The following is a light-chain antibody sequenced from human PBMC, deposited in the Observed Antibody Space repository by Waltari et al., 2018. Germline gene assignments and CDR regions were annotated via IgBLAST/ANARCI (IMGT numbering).Light chain of an antibody. CDR2: KVY. V-gene: IGKV2-30*02. Sequence: DVVMTQFPLSLLFILGQPASLSCRASQGLVHSDGNTYLNLFQQRPGQSPRRLIYKVYNRDSGVPDRFSGSGSGTHFTLKISRVDAEDVWVYFCMQGTYWPRTFGQGTKVEIK. CDR1: QGLVHSDGNTY. J-gene: IGKJ1*01. CDR3: MQGTYWPRT.